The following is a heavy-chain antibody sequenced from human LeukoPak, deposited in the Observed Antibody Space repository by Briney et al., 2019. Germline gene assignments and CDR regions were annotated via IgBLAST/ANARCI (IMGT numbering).Heavy chain of an antibody. J-gene: IGHJ4*02. D-gene: IGHD3-16*02. CDR2: IFPGGIT. CDR3: AKDWYVWGSYRYGPFDY. CDR1: GFTFSSYS. Sequence: GGSLRLSCAASGFTFSSYSMNWVRQTPGKGLEWVSIIFPGGITKYADSVKDRVTISRDNSKNTLYLQMNSLRAEDTAVYYCAKDWYVWGSYRYGPFDYWGQGTLVTVSS. V-gene: IGHV3-66*01.